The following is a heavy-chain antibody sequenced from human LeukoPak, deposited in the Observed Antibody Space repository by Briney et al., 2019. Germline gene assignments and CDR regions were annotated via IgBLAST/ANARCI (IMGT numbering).Heavy chain of an antibody. CDR3: GTVGDSSSWYWNAFDI. CDR1: GFTFSSYS. J-gene: IGHJ3*02. D-gene: IGHD6-13*01. V-gene: IGHV3-48*01. Sequence: PGGSLRLSCAASGFTFSSYSMNWVRQAPGKGLEWVSYISSSSTIYYADSVKGRFTISRDNAKNSLYLQMSSLRAEDTAVYYCGTVGDSSSWYWNAFDIWGQGTMVTVSS. CDR2: ISSSSTI.